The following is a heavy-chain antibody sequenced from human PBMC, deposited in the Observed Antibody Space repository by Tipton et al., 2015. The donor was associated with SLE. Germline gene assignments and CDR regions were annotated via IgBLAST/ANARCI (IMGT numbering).Heavy chain of an antibody. CDR1: GGSISSSSHY. D-gene: IGHD3-10*01. CDR2: IYYSGST. CDR3: ARLSSMVRRAQGWFDP. Sequence: TLSLTCTVSGGSISSSSHYWGWIRQPPGKGLEWIGSIYYSGSTYYNPSLKSRVTISVDTSKNQFSLKLSSLTAADTAVYYCARLSSMVRRAQGWFDPWGQGTLVTVSS. V-gene: IGHV4-39*01. J-gene: IGHJ5*02.